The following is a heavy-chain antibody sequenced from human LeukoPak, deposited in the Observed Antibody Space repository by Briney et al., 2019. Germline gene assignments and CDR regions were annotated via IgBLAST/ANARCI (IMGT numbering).Heavy chain of an antibody. Sequence: SETLSLTCAVYGGSFSGYYWSWIRQPPGKGLEWIGEINHSGSTNYNPSLKSRVTISVDTSKNQFSLKLSSVTAADTAVYYCARARYCSSTSCYIAPFRPWGQGTLVTASS. CDR2: INHSGST. V-gene: IGHV4-34*01. CDR1: GGSFSGYY. D-gene: IGHD2-2*02. J-gene: IGHJ5*02. CDR3: ARARYCSSTSCYIAPFRP.